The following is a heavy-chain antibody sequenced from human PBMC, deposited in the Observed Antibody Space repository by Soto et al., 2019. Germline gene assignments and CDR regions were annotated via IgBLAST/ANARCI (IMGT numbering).Heavy chain of an antibody. CDR3: ARGHAVVPPAMPAPFDY. V-gene: IGHV4-59*01. CDR1: GGSISSYY. CDR2: IYYSGIT. D-gene: IGHD2-2*01. J-gene: IGHJ4*02. Sequence: SETLSLTCTVSGGSISSYYWSWIRQPPGKGLEWIGYIYYSGITNYNPSLKSRVTISVDTSKNQFSLKLSSLTPADTAVYYCARGHAVVPPAMPAPFDYWGQGTLVTVSS.